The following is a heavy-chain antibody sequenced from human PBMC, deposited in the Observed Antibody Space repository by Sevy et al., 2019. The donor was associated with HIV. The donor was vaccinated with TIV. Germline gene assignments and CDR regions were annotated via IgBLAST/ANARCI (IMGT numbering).Heavy chain of an antibody. CDR1: GYNFIDYY. CDR3: RAIYFCARTLSGYDFNYFDY. CDR2: INPKTGGT. V-gene: IGHV1-2*02. J-gene: IGHJ4*02. Sequence: ASVKVSCKASGYNFIDYYIHWLRQAPGNGLEWLGWINPKTGGTNLSQKFQGRLTMTTDTSTSTAYMELTRLRSGASLTHGDRAIYFCARTLSGYDFNYFDYWGQGTLVTVSS. D-gene: IGHD5-12*01.